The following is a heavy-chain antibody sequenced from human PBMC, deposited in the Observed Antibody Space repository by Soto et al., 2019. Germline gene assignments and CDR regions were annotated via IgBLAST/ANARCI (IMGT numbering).Heavy chain of an antibody. CDR2: IIPIFGTA. D-gene: IGHD6-13*01. J-gene: IGHJ4*02. V-gene: IGHV1-69*06. CDR3: ARAIFYSSSNPLGYYFDY. CDR1: GGTFSSYA. Sequence: ASVKVSCKASGGTFSSYAIGWVRQAPGQGLEWMGGIIPIFGTANYAQKFQGRVTITADKSTSTAYMELSSLRSEDTAVYYCARAIFYSSSNPLGYYFDYWGQGTLVTVSS.